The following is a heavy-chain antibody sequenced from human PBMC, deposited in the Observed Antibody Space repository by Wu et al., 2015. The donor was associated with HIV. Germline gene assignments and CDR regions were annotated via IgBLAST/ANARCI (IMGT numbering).Heavy chain of an antibody. CDR2: IKQNSGGA. D-gene: IGHD6-19*01. CDR1: GYTFIDYY. J-gene: IGHJ4*02. CDR3: ARAQRPVADALELDY. Sequence: QVLLVQSGSEVRKPEASVKVSCKTSGYTFIDYYIHWVRQAPGQGLEWMGWIKQNSGGATYAQKFQDRVIMSRDTSITTDFIELSSLTLDDTAVYYCARAQRPVADALELDYWGQGTLVTVSS. V-gene: IGHV1-2*02.